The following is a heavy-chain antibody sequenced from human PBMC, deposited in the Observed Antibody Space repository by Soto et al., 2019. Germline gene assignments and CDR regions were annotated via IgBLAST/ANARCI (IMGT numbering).Heavy chain of an antibody. D-gene: IGHD6-6*01. CDR1: GYTFTSYG. CDR3: ARQVIVAAARGVLNWFDP. Sequence: GASVKVSCKASGYTFTSYGISWVRQAPGQGLEWMGWISAYNGNTNYAQKLQGRVTMTTDTSTSTAYMELRSLRSDDTAVYYCARQVIVAAARGVLNWFDPWGQGTLVTVSS. J-gene: IGHJ5*02. V-gene: IGHV1-18*01. CDR2: ISAYNGNT.